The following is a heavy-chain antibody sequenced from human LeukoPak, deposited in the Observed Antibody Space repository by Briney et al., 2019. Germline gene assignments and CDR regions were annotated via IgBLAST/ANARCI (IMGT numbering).Heavy chain of an antibody. D-gene: IGHD4-23*01. CDR1: GFTFSSYG. Sequence: AGGSLRLSCAASGFTFSSYGMHWVRQAPGKGLEWVALIWYDGSNKYYADSVKGRLTISRDNSKNTLYLQMNSLRAEDTAVYYCARGAPGGNSKFDYGGQGPLVTVSS. V-gene: IGHV3-33*01. J-gene: IGHJ4*02. CDR3: ARGAPGGNSKFDY. CDR2: IWYDGSNK.